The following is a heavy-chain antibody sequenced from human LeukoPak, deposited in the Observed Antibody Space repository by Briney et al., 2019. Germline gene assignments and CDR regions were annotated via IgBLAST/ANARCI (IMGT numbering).Heavy chain of an antibody. CDR2: IYPGDSDT. Sequence: GESLKISCKGSGYSFTSYWIGWVRQMPGKGLEWMGIIYPGDSDTRYSPSFQGQVTISADKSISTAYLQWSSLKASDTAMYYCARRFGSSWYELNFDYWGQGTLVTVSS. J-gene: IGHJ4*02. CDR1: GYSFTSYW. V-gene: IGHV5-51*01. CDR3: ARRFGSSWYELNFDY. D-gene: IGHD6-13*01.